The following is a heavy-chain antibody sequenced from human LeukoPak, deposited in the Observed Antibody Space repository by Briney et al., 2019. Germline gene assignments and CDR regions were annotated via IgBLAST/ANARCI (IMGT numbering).Heavy chain of an antibody. V-gene: IGHV3-48*02. CDR3: ARDRGYYASSGYPYFDY. Sequence: GGSLRLSCAASGFTFNSYSMNWVRQAPGKALEWVSYITVSSTNIYYADSVKGRFTISRDNAKDSLYLQMNSLRDEDTAVYYCARDRGYYASSGYPYFDYWGQGTLVTVSS. CDR2: ITVSSTNI. J-gene: IGHJ4*02. D-gene: IGHD3-22*01. CDR1: GFTFNSYS.